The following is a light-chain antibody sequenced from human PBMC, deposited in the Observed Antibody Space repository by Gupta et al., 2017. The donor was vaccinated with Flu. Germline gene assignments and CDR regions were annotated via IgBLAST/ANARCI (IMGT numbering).Light chain of an antibody. CDR2: AAS. V-gene: IGKV3-20*01. Sequence: EIVLTQSPGTLSLSPGERATLSCRASQSIGHPPRPLIYAASTRATGIPDRFSGSGSGTDFTLTISRLEPEDFAVYYCQQYTSPLTFGGGTKVEVK. CDR3: QQYTSPLT. CDR1: QSI. J-gene: IGKJ4*01.